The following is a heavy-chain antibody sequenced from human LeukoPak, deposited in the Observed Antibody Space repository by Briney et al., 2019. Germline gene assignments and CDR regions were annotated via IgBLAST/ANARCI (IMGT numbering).Heavy chain of an antibody. CDR2: IKQDGSEK. Sequence: GGSLRLSCAASGFTFSSYWMSWVRQAPGKGLEWVANIKQDGSEKYYVDSVKGRFTISRDNAKNSLYLQMNRLRAEDTAVYYCATNKVGATDIAAGDYWGQGTLVAVSS. V-gene: IGHV3-7*01. J-gene: IGHJ4*02. CDR1: GFTFSSYW. D-gene: IGHD1-26*01. CDR3: ATNKVGATDIAAGDY.